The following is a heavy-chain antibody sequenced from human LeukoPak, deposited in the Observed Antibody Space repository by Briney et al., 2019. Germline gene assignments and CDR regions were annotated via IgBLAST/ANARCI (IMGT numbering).Heavy chain of an antibody. Sequence: SVKVSCKASGGTFSSYAISWVRQAPGQGLEWMGRIIPIFGTANYAQKFQSRVTITTDESTSTAYMELSSLRSEDTAVYYCARDAVATVGAFDIWGQGTMVTVSS. CDR2: IIPIFGTA. D-gene: IGHD5-12*01. CDR3: ARDAVATVGAFDI. CDR1: GGTFSSYA. J-gene: IGHJ3*02. V-gene: IGHV1-69*05.